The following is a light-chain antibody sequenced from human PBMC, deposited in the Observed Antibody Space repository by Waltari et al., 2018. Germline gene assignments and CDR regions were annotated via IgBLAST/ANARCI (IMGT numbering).Light chain of an antibody. CDR3: QQYNTYPLT. J-gene: IGKJ5*01. CDR1: QYISSW. V-gene: IGKV1-5*03. Sequence: DIQMTQSPSTLSASVGDRVTITCRARQYISSWFAWYHQKPGKAPKLLIYKASILESGVPSRFSGSESGTEFTLTISSLQPDDFATYYCQQYNTYPLTFGQGTRLEI. CDR2: KAS.